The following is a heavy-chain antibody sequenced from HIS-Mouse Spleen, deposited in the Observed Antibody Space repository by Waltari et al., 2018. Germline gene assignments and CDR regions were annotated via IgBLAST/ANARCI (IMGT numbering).Heavy chain of an antibody. CDR3: AREIPYSSSWYDWYFDL. D-gene: IGHD6-13*01. V-gene: IGHV4-39*07. CDR2: IYYSGST. Sequence: QLQLQESGPGLVKPSETLSLTCTVSGGSISSSSYYWGWIRQPPGKGLEWIGSIYYSGSTYYNPSIKSRVTISVDTSKNQFSLKLSSVTAADTPVYYCAREIPYSSSWYDWYFDLWGRGTLVTVSS. CDR1: GGSISSSSYY. J-gene: IGHJ2*01.